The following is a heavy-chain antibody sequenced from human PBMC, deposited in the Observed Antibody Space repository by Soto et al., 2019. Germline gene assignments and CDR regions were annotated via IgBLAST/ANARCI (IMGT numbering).Heavy chain of an antibody. D-gene: IGHD3-3*02. Sequence: EVQLVESGGGLVQPGGSLRLSCAASGFTVSSNYMSWVRQAPGKGVEWVSVIYTGDGTYYADSVKGRFTISRDNSKNTLYLQMNSLRAEDTAVYYCARGQLLAVRWGQGTLVTVSS. V-gene: IGHV3-66*01. J-gene: IGHJ4*02. CDR1: GFTVSSNY. CDR3: ARGQLLAVR. CDR2: IYTGDGT.